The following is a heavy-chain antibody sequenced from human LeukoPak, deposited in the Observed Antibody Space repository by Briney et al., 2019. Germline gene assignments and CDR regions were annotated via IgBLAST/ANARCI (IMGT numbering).Heavy chain of an antibody. J-gene: IGHJ4*02. D-gene: IGHD1-14*01. CDR3: ARRGSGALFDY. V-gene: IGHV4-39*01. Sequence: PSETLSLTCTVSGGSISSSSYYWGWIRQPPGKGLEWIGSIYYSGSTYYNPSLKSRVTISVDTSKNQFSLKLSSVTAADTAVYYCARRGSGALFDYWGQGTLVTVSS. CDR1: GGSISSSSYY. CDR2: IYYSGST.